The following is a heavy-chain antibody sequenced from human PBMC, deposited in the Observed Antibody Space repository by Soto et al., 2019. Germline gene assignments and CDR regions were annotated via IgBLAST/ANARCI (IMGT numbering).Heavy chain of an antibody. Sequence: SETLSLTCTVSGGSISSSSYYWGWIRQPPGKGLEWIGSIYYSGSTYYNPSLKSRVTISVDTSKNQFSLKLSSVTAADTAVYYCARGWGPNDLLWFGPTDFGAFDIWGQGTMVTVSS. CDR3: ARGWGPNDLLWFGPTDFGAFDI. CDR2: IYYSGST. D-gene: IGHD3-10*01. J-gene: IGHJ3*02. V-gene: IGHV4-39*01. CDR1: GGSISSSSYY.